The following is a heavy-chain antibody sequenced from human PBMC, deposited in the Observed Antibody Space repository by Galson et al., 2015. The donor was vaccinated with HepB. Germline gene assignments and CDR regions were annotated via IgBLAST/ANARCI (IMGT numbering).Heavy chain of an antibody. Sequence: LSLTCTVSGGSISSGGYYWSWIRQHPGRGLEWIGYIYYSGSTYYNPSLKSRVTISVDTSKNQFSLKLSSVTAADAAVYYCARDRATTVTTKYSDAFDIWGQGTMVTVSS. V-gene: IGHV4-31*03. CDR3: ARDRATTVTTKYSDAFDI. CDR1: GGSISSGGYY. J-gene: IGHJ3*02. CDR2: IYYSGST. D-gene: IGHD4-17*01.